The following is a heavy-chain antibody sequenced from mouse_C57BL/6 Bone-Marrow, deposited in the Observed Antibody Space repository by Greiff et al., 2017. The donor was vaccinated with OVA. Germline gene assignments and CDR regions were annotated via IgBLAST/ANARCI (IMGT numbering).Heavy chain of an antibody. CDR1: GYTFTSYW. J-gene: IGHJ3*01. V-gene: IGHV1-64*01. CDR3: ALYGSSGFAY. CDR2: IHPNSGST. Sequence: VQLQQPGAELVKPGASVKLSCKASGYTFTSYWMHWVKQRPGQGLEWIGMIHPNSGSTNYNEKFKSKATLTVDKSSSTAYMQLSSLTSEDSAVYYCALYGSSGFAYWGQGTLVTVSA. D-gene: IGHD1-1*01.